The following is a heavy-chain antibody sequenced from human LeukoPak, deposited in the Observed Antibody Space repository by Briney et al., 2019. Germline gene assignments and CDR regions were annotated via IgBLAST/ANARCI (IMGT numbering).Heavy chain of an antibody. CDR2: INHSGST. Sequence: GSLTLSCVVSGFTFTTHAMSWVRQAPGKGLEWIGEINHSGSTNYNPSLKSRVTISVDTSKNQFSLKLSSVTAADTAVYYCARSIAARSVLTGKYYFDYWGQGTLVTVSS. D-gene: IGHD6-6*01. J-gene: IGHJ4*02. CDR3: ARSIAARSVLTGKYYFDY. V-gene: IGHV4-34*01. CDR1: GFTFTTHA.